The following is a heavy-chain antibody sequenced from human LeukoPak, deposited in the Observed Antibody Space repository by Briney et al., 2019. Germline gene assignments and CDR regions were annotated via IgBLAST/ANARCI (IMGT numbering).Heavy chain of an antibody. J-gene: IGHJ4*02. CDR2: ISGSGGST. V-gene: IGHV3-23*01. D-gene: IGHD3-22*01. Sequence: GGSLRLSCAASGFTFSSYAMSWVRQAPGKGLEWVSAISGSGGSTYYADSVKGRFTISRDNSKNTLYLQMNSLRAEDTAVYYCARDSGYYDSSGKPDYWGQGTLVTVSS. CDR1: GFTFSSYA. CDR3: ARDSGYYDSSGKPDY.